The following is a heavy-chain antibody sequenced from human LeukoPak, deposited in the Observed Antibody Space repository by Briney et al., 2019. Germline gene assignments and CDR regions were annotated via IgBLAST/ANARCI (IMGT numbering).Heavy chain of an antibody. CDR1: GFTLRSYW. J-gene: IGHJ6*02. Sequence: GGSLRLSCAASGFTLRSYWMSWVRQAPGKGLEWVAVISYDGSNKYYADSVKGRFTISRDNSKNTLYLQMNSLRAEDTAVYYCARFVDCSSTSCYVNYYYGMDVWGQGTTVTVSS. CDR3: ARFVDCSSTSCYVNYYYGMDV. V-gene: IGHV3-30-3*01. D-gene: IGHD2-2*01. CDR2: ISYDGSNK.